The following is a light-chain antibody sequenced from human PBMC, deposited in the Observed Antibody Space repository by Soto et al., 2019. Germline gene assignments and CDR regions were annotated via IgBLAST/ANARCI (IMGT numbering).Light chain of an antibody. Sequence: DIQMTQSPSSLSASIGDRVTITCRASQGIRNFLAWFQQXPGKAPKSLIYAVYSSQSGGPTRFSGSGSGTDFNLTISSLQPEDFGTYFCQQYTDNPTFGQGTRLEIK. CDR2: AVY. V-gene: IGKV1-16*01. CDR3: QQYTDNPT. CDR1: QGIRNF. J-gene: IGKJ5*01.